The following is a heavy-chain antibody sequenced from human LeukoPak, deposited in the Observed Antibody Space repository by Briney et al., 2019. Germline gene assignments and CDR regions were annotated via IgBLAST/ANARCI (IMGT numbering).Heavy chain of an antibody. CDR2: ISYDGSNK. CDR3: ARDYSNYYGTFDP. J-gene: IGHJ5*02. Sequence: GGSLRLSCAASGFTFSSYAMSWVRQAPGKGLEWVAVISYDGSNKYYADSVKGRFTISRDNSKNTLYLQMNSLRAEDTAVYYCARDYSNYYGTFDPWGQGTLVTVSS. CDR1: GFTFSSYA. V-gene: IGHV3-30-3*01. D-gene: IGHD3-10*01.